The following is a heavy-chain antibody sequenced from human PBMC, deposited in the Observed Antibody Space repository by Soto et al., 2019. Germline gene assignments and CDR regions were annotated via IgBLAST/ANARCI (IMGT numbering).Heavy chain of an antibody. Sequence: GGSLRLSCAASGFTFSSYSMNWVRQAPGKGLEWVSSISSSSSYIYYADSVKGRFTISRDNAKNSLYLQMNSLRAEDTAVHYCARVPYNWNDGSDYWGQGTLVTVSS. J-gene: IGHJ4*02. CDR3: ARVPYNWNDGSDY. V-gene: IGHV3-21*01. CDR2: ISSSSSYI. CDR1: GFTFSSYS. D-gene: IGHD1-20*01.